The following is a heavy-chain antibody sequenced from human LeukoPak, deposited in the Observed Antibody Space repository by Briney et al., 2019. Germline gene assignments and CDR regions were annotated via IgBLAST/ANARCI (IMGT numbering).Heavy chain of an antibody. J-gene: IGHJ3*02. CDR1: GGSISSSSYY. CDR2: IYYSGST. Sequence: PSETLSLTCTVSGGSISSSSYYWGWIRQPPGKGLEWIGSIYYSGSTYYNPSLKSRVTISVGTSKNQFSLKLSSVTAADTAVYYCARDLIVGATPDAFDIWGQGTMVTVSS. D-gene: IGHD1-26*01. CDR3: ARDLIVGATPDAFDI. V-gene: IGHV4-39*07.